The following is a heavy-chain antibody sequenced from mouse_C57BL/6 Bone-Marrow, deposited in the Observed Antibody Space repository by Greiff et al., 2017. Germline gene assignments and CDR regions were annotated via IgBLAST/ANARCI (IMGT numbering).Heavy chain of an antibody. D-gene: IGHD2-4*01. CDR2: IYPGSGST. CDR3: AWGDYDYWYVDV. J-gene: IGHJ1*03. CDR1: GYTFTSYW. Sequence: QVQLQQPGAELVKPGASVKLSCKASGYTFTSYWITWVKQRPGQGLEWIGGIYPGSGSTNYNEKFKSKATLTVDTSSSTAYMQLSSLTSEDSAVYYCAWGDYDYWYVDVWGTGTTVTVSS. V-gene: IGHV1-55*01.